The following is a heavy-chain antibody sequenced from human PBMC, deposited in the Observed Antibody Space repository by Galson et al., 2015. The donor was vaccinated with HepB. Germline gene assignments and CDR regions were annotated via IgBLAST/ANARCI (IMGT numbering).Heavy chain of an antibody. D-gene: IGHD4-23*01. CDR3: ARVSGNPLLPYYFDY. CDR1: GYTFTSYA. Sequence: SVKVSCKASGYTFTSYAMHWLRQAPGQRLEWMGWINAGNGNTKYSQKFQGRVTITRDTSASTAYMELSSLRSEDTAVYYCARVSGNPLLPYYFDYWGQGTLVTVSS. J-gene: IGHJ4*02. CDR2: INAGNGNT. V-gene: IGHV1-3*01.